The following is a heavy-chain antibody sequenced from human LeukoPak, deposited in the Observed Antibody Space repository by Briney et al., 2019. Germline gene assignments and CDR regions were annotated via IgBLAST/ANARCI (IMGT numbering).Heavy chain of an antibody. CDR1: GYTFTSYG. D-gene: IGHD6-19*01. CDR3: ARSQIAVAGKGVFDY. V-gene: IGHV1-18*01. J-gene: IGHJ4*02. CDR2: ISAYNGNT. Sequence: VSVKVSCKASGYTFTSYGISWVRQAPGQGLEWMGWISAYNGNTNYAQKLQGRVTMTTDTSTSTAYMELRSLRSDDTAAYYCARSQIAVAGKGVFDYWGQGTLVTVSS.